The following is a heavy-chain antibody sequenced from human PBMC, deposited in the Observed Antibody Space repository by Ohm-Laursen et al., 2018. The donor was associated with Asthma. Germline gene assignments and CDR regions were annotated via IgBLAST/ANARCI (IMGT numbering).Heavy chain of an antibody. CDR3: ATTEGARNKDY. V-gene: IGHV4-34*01. CDR2: INHSGST. CDR1: GGSLSGYY. J-gene: IGHJ4*02. Sequence: TLSLTCAVYGGSLSGYYWSWIRQPPGKGLEWIGEINHSGSTNYNPSLKSRVTISVDTSKNQFSLKLSSVTAADTAVYYCATTEGARNKDYWGQGTLVTVSS. D-gene: IGHD1-26*01.